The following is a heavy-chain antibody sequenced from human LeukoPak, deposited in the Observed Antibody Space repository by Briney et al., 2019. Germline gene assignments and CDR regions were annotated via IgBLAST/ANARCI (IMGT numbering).Heavy chain of an antibody. D-gene: IGHD3-10*01. CDR1: GFTFSSYA. V-gene: IGHV3-23*01. CDR2: ISGSGSST. CDR3: AKDVIRVRGVIEGYFQH. Sequence: GGSLRLSCAASGFTFSSYAMSWVRQAPGKGLEWVSAISGSGSSTYYADSVKGRFTISRDNSKNTLYLQMNSLRAEDTAVYYCAKDVIRVRGVIEGYFQHWGQGTLVTVSS. J-gene: IGHJ1*01.